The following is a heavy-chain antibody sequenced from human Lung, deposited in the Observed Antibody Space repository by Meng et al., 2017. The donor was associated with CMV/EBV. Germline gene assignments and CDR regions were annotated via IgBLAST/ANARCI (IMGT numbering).Heavy chain of an antibody. Sequence: SCAASGFSFNIYAMSWVRQAPGRGLEWVSLIYSSRSTTNYADSVKGRFTISRDNSKNTLYLQLRNLRVEDTAIYYCLTFYSDSKCYWAPGTLVNGAS. D-gene: IGHD3-22*01. CDR1: GFSFNIYA. CDR2: IYSSRSTT. J-gene: IGHJ4*02. V-gene: IGHV3-23*03. CDR3: LTFYSDSKCY.